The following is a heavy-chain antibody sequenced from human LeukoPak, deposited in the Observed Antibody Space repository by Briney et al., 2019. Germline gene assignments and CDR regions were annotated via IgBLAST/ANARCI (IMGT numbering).Heavy chain of an antibody. CDR2: ISWNSGSI. J-gene: IGHJ4*02. Sequence: PGRSLRLSCAASGFTFDDYAMHWVRQAPGKGLEWVSGISWNSGSIGYADSVKGRFTISRENSKNTLYLQMSSLRAEDTAVYYCAKDRGRYYDSSGYYWGYYFDSWGQGILVTVST. D-gene: IGHD3-22*01. V-gene: IGHV3-9*01. CDR1: GFTFDDYA. CDR3: AKDRGRYYDSSGYYWGYYFDS.